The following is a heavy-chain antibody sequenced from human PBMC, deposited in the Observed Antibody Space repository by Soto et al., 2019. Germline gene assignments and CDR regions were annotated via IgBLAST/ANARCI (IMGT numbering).Heavy chain of an antibody. CDR2: ISAYNGNT. CDR1: GYTFTSYG. CDR3: ARGYDILTGLLRSDY. V-gene: IGHV1-18*01. J-gene: IGHJ4*02. D-gene: IGHD3-9*01. Sequence: ASAKVSCKASGYTFTSYGISWVRQAPGQGLEWMGWISAYNGNTNYAQKLQGRVTMTTDTSTSTAYMELRSLRSDDTAVYYCARGYDILTGLLRSDYWGQGTLVTVSS.